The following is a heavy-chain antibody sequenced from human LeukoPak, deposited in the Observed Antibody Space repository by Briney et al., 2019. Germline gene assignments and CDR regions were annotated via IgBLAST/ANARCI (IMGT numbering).Heavy chain of an antibody. Sequence: SETLSLTCTASGGSINNYYWNWIRQTPGKGLEWIGYVYYTGSTYYNPSLKSRVTISVDTSKNQFSLKLSSVTAADTAVYYCARVTGLLSPYFDYWGQGTLVTVSS. CDR2: VYYTGST. V-gene: IGHV4-59*01. CDR1: GGSINNYY. J-gene: IGHJ4*02. CDR3: ARVTGLLSPYFDY. D-gene: IGHD3-3*01.